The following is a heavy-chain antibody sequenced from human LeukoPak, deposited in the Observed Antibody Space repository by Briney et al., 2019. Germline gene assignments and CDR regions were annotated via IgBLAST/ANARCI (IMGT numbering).Heavy chain of an antibody. Sequence: AISGSGGSTYYADSVKGRFTISRDNSKNTLYLQMNSLRAEDTAVYYCAPNPYSSSSELAWGQGTLVTVSS. CDR3: APNPYSSSSELA. D-gene: IGHD6-6*01. CDR2: ISGSGGST. V-gene: IGHV3-23*01. J-gene: IGHJ4*02.